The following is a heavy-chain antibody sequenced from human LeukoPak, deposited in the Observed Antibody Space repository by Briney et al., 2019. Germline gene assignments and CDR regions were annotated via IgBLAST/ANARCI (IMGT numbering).Heavy chain of an antibody. CDR2: IYYSGST. CDR3: ARQPYAYSSLDY. D-gene: IGHD5-18*01. V-gene: IGHV4-39*01. Sequence: TSETLSLTCTVSGGSISSSSYYWGRIPRPPGKGLEWIVSIYYSGSTYYHPAFKGRVTISVDTSKNQFSLKLSSVTAADTGVYYCARQPYAYSSLDYWGQGTLVTVSS. CDR1: GGSISSSSYY. J-gene: IGHJ4*02.